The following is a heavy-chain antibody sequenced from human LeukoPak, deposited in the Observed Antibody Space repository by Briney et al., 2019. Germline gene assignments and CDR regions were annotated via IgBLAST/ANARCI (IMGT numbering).Heavy chain of an antibody. CDR3: ARQKYYYDSSGYYDWFDP. Sequence: GESLKISCKGSGYSFTSYWIGWVRQMPGKGLEWMGIIYPGDSDTIYSPSFQGQVTISADKSISTAYLKWSSLKASDTAMYYCARQKYYYDSSGYYDWFDPWGQGTLVTVSS. D-gene: IGHD3-22*01. V-gene: IGHV5-51*01. J-gene: IGHJ5*02. CDR1: GYSFTSYW. CDR2: IYPGDSDT.